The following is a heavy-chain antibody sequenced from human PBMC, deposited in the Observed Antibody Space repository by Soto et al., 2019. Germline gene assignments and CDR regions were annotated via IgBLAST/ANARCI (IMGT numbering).Heavy chain of an antibody. CDR2: ISYDGSNK. J-gene: IGHJ4*02. V-gene: IGHV3-30-3*01. Sequence: GGSLRLSCAASGFTFSSYAMHWVRQAPGKGLEWVAVISYDGSNKYYADSVKGRFTISRDNSKNTLYLQMNSLRAEDTAVYYCARAPQGYYDSSGYYYVAYFDYWGQGTLVTVSS. CDR3: ARAPQGYYDSSGYYYVAYFDY. CDR1: GFTFSSYA. D-gene: IGHD3-22*01.